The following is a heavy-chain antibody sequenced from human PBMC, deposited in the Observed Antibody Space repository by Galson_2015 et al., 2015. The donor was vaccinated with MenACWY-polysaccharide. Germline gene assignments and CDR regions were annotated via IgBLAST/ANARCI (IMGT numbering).Heavy chain of an antibody. CDR2: INPNSGGT. D-gene: IGHD4-23*01. Sequence: SVKVSCKASGYTFTGYYMHWVRQAPGQGLEWMGWINPNSGGTNYAQKFQGRVTMTRDTSISTAYMELSRLRSDDTAVYYCARDQYVGGNYQDYSCYYGMDVWGQGTTVTVSS. V-gene: IGHV1-2*02. CDR1: GYTFTGYY. CDR3: ARDQYVGGNYQDYSCYYGMDV. J-gene: IGHJ6*02.